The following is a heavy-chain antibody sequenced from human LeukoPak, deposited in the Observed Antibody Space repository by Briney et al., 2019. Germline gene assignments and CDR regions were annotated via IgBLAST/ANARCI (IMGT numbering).Heavy chain of an antibody. D-gene: IGHD3-22*01. V-gene: IGHV3-23*01. CDR1: GFTFSSYA. J-gene: IGHJ4*02. CDR2: IRGSGGST. CDR3: AKGVSYYYDSSGHNYFDY. Sequence: PGGSLRLSCAASGFTFSSYAMSWVRQAPGKGLEWVSAIRGSGGSTYYADSVKGRFTISRDNSKNTLYLHMDSLRAEDTAVYYCAKGVSYYYDSSGHNYFDYWGQGTLVTVSS.